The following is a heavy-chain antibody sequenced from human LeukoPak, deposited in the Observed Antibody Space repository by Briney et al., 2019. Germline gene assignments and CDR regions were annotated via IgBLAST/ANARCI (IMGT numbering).Heavy chain of an antibody. D-gene: IGHD2-2*02. Sequence: GASVKVSRKASGYTFTSYDINWVRQATGQGLEWMGWMNPNSGNTGYAQKFQGRVTITRNTSISTAYMELSSLRSEDTAVYYCARAGYCSSTSCYTVDWGQGTLVTVSS. J-gene: IGHJ4*02. CDR2: MNPNSGNT. V-gene: IGHV1-8*03. CDR1: GYTFTSYD. CDR3: ARAGYCSSTSCYTVD.